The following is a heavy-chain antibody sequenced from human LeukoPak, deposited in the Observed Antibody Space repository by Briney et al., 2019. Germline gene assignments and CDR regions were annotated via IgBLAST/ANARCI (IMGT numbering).Heavy chain of an antibody. Sequence: GGSLRLSCAASGYMFNTYYMSWIRQSPEKGLEWLSHISHSGSTIYYADSVKGRFTISRDNAKNSLYLQMNSLRAEDTALYYCATYGSGSGTFFDSWGQGTLVTVSS. CDR3: ATYGSGSGTFFDS. D-gene: IGHD3-10*01. V-gene: IGHV3-11*04. CDR1: GYMFNTYY. CDR2: ISHSGSTI. J-gene: IGHJ4*01.